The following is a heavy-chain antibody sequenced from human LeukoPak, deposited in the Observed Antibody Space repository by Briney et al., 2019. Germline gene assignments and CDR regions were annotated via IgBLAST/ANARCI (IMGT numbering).Heavy chain of an antibody. CDR3: ARDSSSYYFDY. Sequence: GGSLRLSCAASGFTVTSNHMNWVRQAPGKGLEWVSIIYTGGTAHYADSLKDRFTISRDDSINTLYLQMNSLRAEDTAVYYCARDSSSYYFDYWGQGTLVTVSS. D-gene: IGHD6-6*01. CDR2: IYTGGTA. V-gene: IGHV3-66*01. J-gene: IGHJ4*02. CDR1: GFTVTSNH.